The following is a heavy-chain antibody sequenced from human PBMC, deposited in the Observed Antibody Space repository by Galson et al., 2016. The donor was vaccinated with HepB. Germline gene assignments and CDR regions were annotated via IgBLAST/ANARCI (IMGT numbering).Heavy chain of an antibody. V-gene: IGHV3-21*01. CDR1: GFTFSTYS. Sequence: SLRLSCAASGFTFSTYSMNWVRQAPGKGLEWVSTISSSSIHKYYAESVRGRFTISRDDAKNSLSLQMNSLRVEDTAIYYCERDITVGPNPWFDPWGQGTLVTVSS. CDR2: ISSSSIHK. CDR3: ERDITVGPNPWFDP. J-gene: IGHJ5*02. D-gene: IGHD1-14*01.